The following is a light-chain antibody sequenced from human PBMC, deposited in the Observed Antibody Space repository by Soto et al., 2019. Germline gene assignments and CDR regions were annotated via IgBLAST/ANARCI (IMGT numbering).Light chain of an antibody. CDR2: DVS. Sequence: QSVLTQPASVSGSPGQSITISCTGTSSDVGGYNYVSWYQQHPGKAPKLMIYDVSNRPSGVSNRFSGSKSGNTASLTISGLQAEGEADYYCSSYTSSSTLGYVFGTGTKVTVL. CDR3: SSYTSSSTLGYV. V-gene: IGLV2-14*01. J-gene: IGLJ1*01. CDR1: SSDVGGYNY.